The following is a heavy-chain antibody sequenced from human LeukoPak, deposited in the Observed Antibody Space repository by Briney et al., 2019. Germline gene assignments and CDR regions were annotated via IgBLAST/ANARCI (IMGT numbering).Heavy chain of an antibody. D-gene: IGHD3-9*01. V-gene: IGHV4-39*01. CDR2: IYYSGST. CDR1: GGSIRSSSYY. CDR3: AGQPYYDILTGYSHFDY. Sequence: KPSETLSLTCIVTGGSIRSSSYYWGWIRQPPGKGLEWIGSIYYSGSTYYNPSLKSRVTISVDTSTNQFSLKLSSVTAADTAVYYCAGQPYYDILTGYSHFDYWGQGTLVTVSS. J-gene: IGHJ4*02.